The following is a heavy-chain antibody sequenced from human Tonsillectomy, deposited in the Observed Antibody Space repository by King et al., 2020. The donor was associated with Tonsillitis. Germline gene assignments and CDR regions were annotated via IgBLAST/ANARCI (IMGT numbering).Heavy chain of an antibody. CDR1: GFTFTNYD. CDR2: VGAAGDP. J-gene: IGHJ4*02. Sequence: VQLVESGGGLVQPGGSLRLSCAASGFTFTNYDMHWVRQATGKGLEGVSTVGAAGDPYYPASVKGRLTISRENAKNSLYLQMNSLRAGYTAVYYCARGTNGMLDYWGQGTLVTVSS. D-gene: IGHD2-8*01. V-gene: IGHV3-13*05. CDR3: ARGTNGMLDY.